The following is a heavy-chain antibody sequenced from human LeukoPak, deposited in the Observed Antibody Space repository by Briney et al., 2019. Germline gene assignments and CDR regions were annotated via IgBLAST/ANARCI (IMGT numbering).Heavy chain of an antibody. CDR3: AREGRGGDYNWFDP. Sequence: SQTLSLTCTVSGDSISSGSYYWSWTRQSAGKGLEWIGRIYTSGSTNYNPSLKSRVTISVDTSKNQFSLKLSSVTAADTAVYYCAREGRGGDYNWFDPWGQGTLVTVSS. CDR1: GDSISSGSYY. D-gene: IGHD2-21*02. V-gene: IGHV4-61*02. J-gene: IGHJ5*02. CDR2: IYTSGST.